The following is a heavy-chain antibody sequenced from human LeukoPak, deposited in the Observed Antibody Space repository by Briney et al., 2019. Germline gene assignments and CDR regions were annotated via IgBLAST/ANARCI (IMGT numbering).Heavy chain of an antibody. CDR1: GGSISSGDYY. Sequence: PSQTLSLTCTVSGGSISSGDYYWSWIRQPPGKGLEWIGYIYYSGSTYYNPSLKSRVTISVDTSKNQFSLKLSSVTAADTAVYYCARVNPYYGSGSYLNWFDPWGQGTLVTVAS. V-gene: IGHV4-30-4*08. J-gene: IGHJ5*02. CDR2: IYYSGST. D-gene: IGHD3-10*01. CDR3: ARVNPYYGSGSYLNWFDP.